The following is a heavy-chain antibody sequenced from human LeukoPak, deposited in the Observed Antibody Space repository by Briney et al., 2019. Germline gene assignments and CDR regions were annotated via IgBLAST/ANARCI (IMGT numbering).Heavy chain of an antibody. CDR2: ISGSGGST. CDR1: GFTVDSNY. J-gene: IGHJ4*02. V-gene: IGHV3-23*01. D-gene: IGHD3-22*01. CDR3: AKGGYYYDSADLFDY. Sequence: GGSLRLSCAASGFTVDSNYLSWVRQAPGKGLEWVSAISGSGGSTYYADSVKGRFTISRDNSKNTLYLQMNSLRAEDTAVYYCAKGGYYYDSADLFDYWGQGTLVTVSS.